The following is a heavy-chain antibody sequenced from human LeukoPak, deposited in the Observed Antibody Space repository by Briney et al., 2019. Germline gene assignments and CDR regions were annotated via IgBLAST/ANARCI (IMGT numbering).Heavy chain of an antibody. D-gene: IGHD4-23*01. J-gene: IGHJ4*02. CDR2: IIPIFGTA. CDR1: GGTFSSYA. CDR3: ARDRTVERLGY. V-gene: IGHV1-69*01. Sequence: SVKASCKASGGTFSSYAISWVRQAPGQGLEWVGGIIPIFGTANYAQKFQGRVTTTADESTSTAYMELSSLRSEDTAVYYCARDRTVERLGYWGQGTLVTVSS.